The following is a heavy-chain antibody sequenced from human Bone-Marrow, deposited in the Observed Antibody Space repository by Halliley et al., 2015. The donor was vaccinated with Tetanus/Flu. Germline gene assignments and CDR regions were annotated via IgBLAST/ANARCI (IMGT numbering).Heavy chain of an antibody. CDR2: FFHTGTT. CDR3: ARLVADGGSIGVRWLDT. V-gene: IGHV4-59*08. Sequence: TLSLTCSVSGASIRSYYWSWVRQPPGKTLEWIGYFFHTGTTNYHPSLKSRVTISSDTSKNIFSLTLTSVTAADTAVYFCARLVADGGSIGVRWLDTWGQGTLVSVSS. D-gene: IGHD2-15*01. CDR1: GASIRSYY. J-gene: IGHJ5*02.